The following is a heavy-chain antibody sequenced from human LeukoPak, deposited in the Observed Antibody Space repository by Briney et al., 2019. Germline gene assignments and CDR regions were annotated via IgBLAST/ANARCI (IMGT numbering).Heavy chain of an antibody. CDR2: IYTSGST. J-gene: IGHJ3*02. V-gene: IGHV4-4*07. CDR3: ARPTVYYYDSSGYSPWAFDI. D-gene: IGHD3-22*01. Sequence: SETLSLTCTVSGGSISSYYWSWIRQPAGKGLEWIGRIYTSGSTNYNPSLKSRVTMSVDTSKNQFSLKLSSVTAADTAVYYCARPTVYYYDSSGYSPWAFDIWGQGTMVTVSS. CDR1: GGSISSYY.